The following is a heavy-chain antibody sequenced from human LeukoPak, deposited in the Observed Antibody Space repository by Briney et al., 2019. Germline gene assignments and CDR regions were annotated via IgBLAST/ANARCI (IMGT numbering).Heavy chain of an antibody. CDR2: ISGSGGGT. Sequence: GGSLRLSCVGSGFTFSSYAMSWVRQAPGKGLEWVSAISGSGGGTYYADSVKGRFTISRDNSKNTLYLQMNSLRAEDTAVYYCAKSSSSYSSSWLVDYWGQGTLVTVSS. J-gene: IGHJ4*02. CDR3: AKSSSSYSSSWLVDY. D-gene: IGHD6-13*01. V-gene: IGHV3-23*01. CDR1: GFTFSSYA.